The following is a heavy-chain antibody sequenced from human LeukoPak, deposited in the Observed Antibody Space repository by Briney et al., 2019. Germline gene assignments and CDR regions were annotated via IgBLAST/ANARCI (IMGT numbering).Heavy chain of an antibody. CDR3: ASLGYYYDSSGYYPPGY. CDR1: GGSISSSSYY. D-gene: IGHD3-22*01. Sequence: SETLSLTCTVSGGSISSSSYYWGWIRQPPGKGLEWIGRIYYSGSTYYNPSLKSRVTISVDTSKNQFSLKLSSVTAADTAVYYCASLGYYYDSSGYYPPGYWGQGTLVTVSS. CDR2: IYYSGST. J-gene: IGHJ4*02. V-gene: IGHV4-39*01.